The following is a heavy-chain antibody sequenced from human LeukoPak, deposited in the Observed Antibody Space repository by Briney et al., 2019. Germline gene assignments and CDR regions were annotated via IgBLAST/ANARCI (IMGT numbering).Heavy chain of an antibody. CDR2: ISSSSSSI. CDR3: ARGVSYRVVVTATDFDF. D-gene: IGHD2-21*02. CDR1: GFTFSSFY. Sequence: GGSLRLSCEASGFTFSSFYMNWVRQAPGRGLEWVSSISSSSSSIYYADSLKGRFTISRDNAKNSLYLQMNSLRAEGTAVYYCARGVSYRVVVTATDFDFWGQGTLVTVSS. V-gene: IGHV3-21*01. J-gene: IGHJ4*02.